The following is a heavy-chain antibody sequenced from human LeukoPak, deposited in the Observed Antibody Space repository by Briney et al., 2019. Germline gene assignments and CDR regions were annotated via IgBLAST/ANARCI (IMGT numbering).Heavy chain of an antibody. D-gene: IGHD3-9*01. CDR1: GGSISSSSYY. CDR2: IYYSGST. Sequence: PSETLSLTCTVSGGSISSSSYYWGWIRQPPGKGLEWIGSIYYSGSTYYNPSLKSRVTISVDTSKNQFSLKLSSVTAADTAVYYCARALLHFDILTGYHNQAYGMDVWGQGTTVTVSS. CDR3: ARALLHFDILTGYHNQAYGMDV. V-gene: IGHV4-39*07. J-gene: IGHJ6*02.